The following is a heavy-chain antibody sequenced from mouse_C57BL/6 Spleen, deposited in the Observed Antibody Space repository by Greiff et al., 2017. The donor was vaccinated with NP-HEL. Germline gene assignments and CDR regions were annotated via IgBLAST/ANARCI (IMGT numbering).Heavy chain of an antibody. Sequence: VQGVESGAELARPGASVKMSCKASGYTFTSYTMHWVKQRPGQGLEWIGYINPSSGYTKYNQKFKDKATLTADKSSSTAYMQLSSLTSEDSAVYYCARSDAMDYWGQGTSVTVSS. CDR2: INPSSGYT. CDR1: GYTFTSYT. V-gene: IGHV1-4*01. CDR3: ARSDAMDY. J-gene: IGHJ4*01.